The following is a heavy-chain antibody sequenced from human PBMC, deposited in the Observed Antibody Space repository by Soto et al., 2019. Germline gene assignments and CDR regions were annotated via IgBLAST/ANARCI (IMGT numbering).Heavy chain of an antibody. CDR2: IKQDGSEK. CDR1: GFTLSSYW. D-gene: IGHD6-13*01. J-gene: IGHJ6*02. Sequence: EVQLVESGGGLVQPGGSLRLSCAASGFTLSSYWMSWVRQAPGKGLEWVANIKQDGSEKYYVVSVKGRFTISRDTGKSSLYMQLNSLRADVTAVYYCAREDGSSYSPRYYRMDGWGQGTTVTVSS. CDR3: AREDGSSYSPRYYRMDG. V-gene: IGHV3-7*05.